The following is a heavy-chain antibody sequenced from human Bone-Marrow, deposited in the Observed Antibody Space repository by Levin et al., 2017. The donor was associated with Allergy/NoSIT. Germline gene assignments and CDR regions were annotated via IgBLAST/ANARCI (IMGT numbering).Heavy chain of an antibody. CDR1: GFTFSNAW. D-gene: IGHD4-17*01. CDR3: TTGRAGYGDAFTDAFDI. V-gene: IGHV3-15*01. Sequence: GESLKISCAASGFTFSNAWMSWVRQAPGKGLEWVGRIKSKTDGGTTDYAAPVKGRFTISRDDSKNTLYLQMNSLKTEDTAVYYCTTGRAGYGDAFTDAFDIWGQGTMVTVSS. CDR2: IKSKTDGGTT. J-gene: IGHJ3*02.